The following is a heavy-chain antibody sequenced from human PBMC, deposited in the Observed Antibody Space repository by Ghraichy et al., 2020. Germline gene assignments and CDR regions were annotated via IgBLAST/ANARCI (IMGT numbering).Heavy chain of an antibody. V-gene: IGHV3-74*01. J-gene: IGHJ5*02. CDR1: GFTFSSYW. CDR2: INSDGSST. Sequence: GGSLRLSCTASGFTFSSYWMHWVRQAPGKGLVWVSRINSDGSSTSYADSVKGRFTISRDNAKNTLYLQMNSLRAEDTAVYYCARVIREWLVRPQVGWFDPWGQGTLVTVSS. CDR3: ARVIREWLVRPQVGWFDP. D-gene: IGHD6-19*01.